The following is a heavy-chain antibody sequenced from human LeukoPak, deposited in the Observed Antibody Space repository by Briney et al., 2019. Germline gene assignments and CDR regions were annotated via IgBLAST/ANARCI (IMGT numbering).Heavy chain of an antibody. CDR3: AKTMVRGVNFFDY. Sequence: GGSLRLSCAASGFTFSSYAMSWVRQAPGKGLDWLSAISGSGGGTYYADSVKGRFTIPRDNSKKTLYLQMNSLRAEDTAVYYCAKTMVRGVNFFDYWGQGTLVTVSS. CDR1: GFTFSSYA. CDR2: ISGSGGGT. D-gene: IGHD3-10*01. J-gene: IGHJ4*02. V-gene: IGHV3-23*01.